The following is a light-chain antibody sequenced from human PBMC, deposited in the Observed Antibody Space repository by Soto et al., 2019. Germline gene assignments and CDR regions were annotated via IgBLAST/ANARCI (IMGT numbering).Light chain of an antibody. Sequence: QSALTQPASVSGSPGQSITISCTGTSSDVGGYNYVSWYQQHPGKAPKLMIYEVSNRPSGVSNRFSGSKSGNTASLTISGLQADDEADYYCSSYTSSSTGVVGTGTKVTVL. CDR3: SSYTSSSTGV. CDR1: SSDVGGYNY. J-gene: IGLJ1*01. V-gene: IGLV2-14*01. CDR2: EVS.